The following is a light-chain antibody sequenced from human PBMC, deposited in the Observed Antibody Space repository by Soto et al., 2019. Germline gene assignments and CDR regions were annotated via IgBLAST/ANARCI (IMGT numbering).Light chain of an antibody. CDR1: ELGDKY. CDR2: EDN. Sequence: SYDLTQPPSVSVSPGQTASITCSGDELGDKYVCWYQQKPGQSPVLVIYEDNKRPSGIPERFSGSNSGNTATLTISETQTMDEADYYCQAWDSSTARFGTGTKLTVL. V-gene: IGLV3-1*01. J-gene: IGLJ1*01. CDR3: QAWDSSTAR.